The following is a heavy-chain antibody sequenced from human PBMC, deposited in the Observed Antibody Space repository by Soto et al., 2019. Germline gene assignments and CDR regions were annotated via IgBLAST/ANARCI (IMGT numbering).Heavy chain of an antibody. D-gene: IGHD5-12*01. CDR2: ISGDGNIT. J-gene: IGHJ4*02. V-gene: IGHV3-74*01. Sequence: EVQLVESGGGLVQPGGCLRLSCAASGFTLRSYWMHWVRQVSGKGLVWVSRISGDGNITTYADSVKGRFTISRDNANNTLYLKMSGLGDEDTALYYCVREVAIIGRSFDYGGEGALVTVSS. CDR1: GFTLRSYW. CDR3: VREVAIIGRSFDY.